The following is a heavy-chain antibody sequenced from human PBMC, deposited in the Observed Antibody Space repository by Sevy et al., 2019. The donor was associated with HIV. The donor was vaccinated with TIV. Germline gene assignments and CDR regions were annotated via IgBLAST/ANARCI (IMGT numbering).Heavy chain of an antibody. CDR1: GYTFTSYG. CDR3: AREGGPYYYDSSGYEYYFDY. J-gene: IGHJ4*02. CDR2: ISAYNGNT. V-gene: IGHV1-18*01. Sequence: ASVKVSCKASGYTFTSYGISWVRQAPGQGLEWMGWISAYNGNTNYAQKLQGRVTMTTDTSTSTAYMELRSLRSDDTAVYYCAREGGPYYYDSSGYEYYFDYWGQGTLVTFSS. D-gene: IGHD3-22*01.